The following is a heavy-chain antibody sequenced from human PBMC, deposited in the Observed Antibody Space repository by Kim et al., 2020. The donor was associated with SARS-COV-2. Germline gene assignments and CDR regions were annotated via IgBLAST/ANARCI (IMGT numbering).Heavy chain of an antibody. CDR2: ISGSGGST. Sequence: GGSLRLSCAASGFTFSSYAMSWVHQAPGKGLEWVSAISGSGGSTYYADSVKGRFTISRDNSKNTLYLQMNSLRAEDTAVYYCAKDRSPLAMIVVVILSFDYWGQGTLVTVSS. CDR1: GFTFSSYA. CDR3: AKDRSPLAMIVVVILSFDY. J-gene: IGHJ4*02. V-gene: IGHV3-23*01. D-gene: IGHD3-22*01.